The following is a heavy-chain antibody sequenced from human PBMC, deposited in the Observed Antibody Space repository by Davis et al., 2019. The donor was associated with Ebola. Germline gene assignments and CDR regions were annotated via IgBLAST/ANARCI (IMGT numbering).Heavy chain of an antibody. J-gene: IGHJ4*02. CDR2: IKSKTDGGAT. Sequence: PGGSLRLSCAASGFTFSNAWMSWVRQAPGKGLEWVGRIKSKTDGGATDYAAPVKGRFTISRDDSKNTLYLQMNSLKTEDTAVYYCTTILGVVTAIQGCWGQGTLVTVSS. D-gene: IGHD2-21*02. CDR3: TTILGVVTAIQGC. CDR1: GFTFSNAW. V-gene: IGHV3-15*01.